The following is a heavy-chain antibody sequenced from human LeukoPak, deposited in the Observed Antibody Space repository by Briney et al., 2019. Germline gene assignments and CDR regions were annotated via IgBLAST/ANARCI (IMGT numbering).Heavy chain of an antibody. D-gene: IGHD2-21*01. CDR3: GKGYDESYCGGDFYFDY. V-gene: IGHV3-23*01. Sequence: SGGPLRLSCAASGFTFSSYAMSWVRQAPGKGLEWVSAISGSGGSTYYADSVKARFTISRDNSKNTLYLQMNSLRAEDTGVYYCGKGYDESYCGGDFYFDYWGQGTLVTVSS. CDR2: ISGSGGST. CDR1: GFTFSSYA. J-gene: IGHJ4*02.